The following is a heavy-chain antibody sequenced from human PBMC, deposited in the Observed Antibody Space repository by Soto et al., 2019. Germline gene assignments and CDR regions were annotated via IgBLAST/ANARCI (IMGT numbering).Heavy chain of an antibody. D-gene: IGHD3-10*01. V-gene: IGHV3-13*01. CDR2: IGTAGDT. CDR3: ARDRRGVWFGEYYYGMDV. CDR1: GFTFSSYD. J-gene: IGHJ6*02. Sequence: GGSLRLSCAASGFTFSSYDMHWVRQATGKGLEWVSAIGTAGDTYYPGSVKGRFTISRENAKNSLYLQMNSLRAEDTAVYYCARDRRGVWFGEYYYGMDVWGQGTTVTVSS.